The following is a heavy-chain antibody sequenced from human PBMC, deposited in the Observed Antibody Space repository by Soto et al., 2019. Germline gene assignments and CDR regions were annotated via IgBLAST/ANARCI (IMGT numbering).Heavy chain of an antibody. CDR3: ARDTDCSSTGCYDY. Sequence: ASVKVSCKASGYTFTNYGINWVRQAPGQGLEWMGWISAYNGNRNYAQKVQGRVTMTTDTSTSTAYMELRSLRSDDTAVYYCARDTDCSSTGCYDYWGQGTLVTVS. V-gene: IGHV1-18*01. D-gene: IGHD2-2*01. CDR1: GYTFTNYG. CDR2: ISAYNGNR. J-gene: IGHJ4*02.